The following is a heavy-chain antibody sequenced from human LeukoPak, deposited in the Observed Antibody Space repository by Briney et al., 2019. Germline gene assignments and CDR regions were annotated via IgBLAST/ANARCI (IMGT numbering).Heavy chain of an antibody. CDR3: AREDQEGFDY. D-gene: IGHD2-2*01. CDR2: ISSSSSYI. CDR1: GFTFSTYS. J-gene: IGHJ4*02. Sequence: PGRSLRLSCAASGFTFSTYSMNWVRQAPGKGLEWVSSISSSSSYIYHADSVKGRFTISRDNAKNSLYLQMNSLRAEDTAVYYCAREDQEGFDYWGQGTLVTVSS. V-gene: IGHV3-21*01.